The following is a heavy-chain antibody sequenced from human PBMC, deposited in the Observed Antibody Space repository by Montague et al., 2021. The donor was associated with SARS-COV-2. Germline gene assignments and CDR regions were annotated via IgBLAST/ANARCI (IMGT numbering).Heavy chain of an antibody. J-gene: IGHJ4*02. CDR3: ARESLHLTGYYNDYFDY. CDR1: GGSISSGSYY. Sequence: TLSLTCTVSGGSISSGSYYWNWIRQPAGKGLEWIGCIYTSGSTNYNPSLKSRVTLSVDTSKNQFSLKLSSVTAADTAVYYCARESLHLTGYYNDYFDYWGQGTLVTVSS. D-gene: IGHD3-9*01. CDR2: IYTSGST. V-gene: IGHV4-61*02.